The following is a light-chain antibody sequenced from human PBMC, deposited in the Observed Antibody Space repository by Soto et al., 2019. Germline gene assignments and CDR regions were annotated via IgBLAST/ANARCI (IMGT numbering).Light chain of an antibody. CDR2: LVS. CDR1: QSLLHRNGYNY. CDR3: MQALQTPLT. J-gene: IGKJ5*01. Sequence: EIVLTQSPLSLPVTPGEPASISCRSSQSLLHRNGYNYVDWYLQKPGQSPRLLIYLVSNRASGVPDRFSGSGSGTDFTLKISRVEAEDVGLYYCMQALQTPLTFGQGTRREIK. V-gene: IGKV2-28*01.